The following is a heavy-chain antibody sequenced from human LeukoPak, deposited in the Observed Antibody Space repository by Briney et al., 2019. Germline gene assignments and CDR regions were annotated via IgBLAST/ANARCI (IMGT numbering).Heavy chain of an antibody. V-gene: IGHV3-23*01. Sequence: GGSLRLSCAASGFTFSSYAMSWVRQAPGKGLEWVSVISGSGDSTYYADSVKGRFTSSRDNSKNTLYLQMNSLRGEDTAVYYCAWGGSGYYAYWGQGTLVTVSS. D-gene: IGHD3-3*01. J-gene: IGHJ4*02. CDR1: GFTFSSYA. CDR2: ISGSGDST. CDR3: AWGGSGYYAY.